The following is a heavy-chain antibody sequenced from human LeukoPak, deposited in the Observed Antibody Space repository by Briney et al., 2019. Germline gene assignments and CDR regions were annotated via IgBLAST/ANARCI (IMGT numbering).Heavy chain of an antibody. J-gene: IGHJ4*02. D-gene: IGHD2-15*01. V-gene: IGHV3-15*01. CDR2: IKTKSDGGTT. CDR1: GFTFSDYY. CDR3: TADMPASSRAADY. Sequence: GGSLRLSCVASGFTFSDYYMNWVRQAPGMGLEWVGRIKTKSDGGTTDYAAPVKGRFSISRDDSKTTVYLQINSLKTEDTAVYYCTADMPASSRAADYWGQGTLVTVSS.